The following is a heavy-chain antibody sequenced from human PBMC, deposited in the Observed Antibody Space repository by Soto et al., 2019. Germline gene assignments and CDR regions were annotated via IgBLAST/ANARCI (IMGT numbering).Heavy chain of an antibody. D-gene: IGHD1-20*01. CDR3: ARLRITGTTVHYYGMDV. CDR2: IYYSGST. V-gene: IGHV4-30-4*01. J-gene: IGHJ6*02. Sequence: SETLSLTCTVSGGSISSGDYYWSWIRQPPGKGLEWIGYIYYSGSTYYNPSLKSRVTISVDTSKNQFSLKLSSVTAADTAVYYCARLRITGTTVHYYGMDVWGQGTTVTVSS. CDR1: GGSISSGDYY.